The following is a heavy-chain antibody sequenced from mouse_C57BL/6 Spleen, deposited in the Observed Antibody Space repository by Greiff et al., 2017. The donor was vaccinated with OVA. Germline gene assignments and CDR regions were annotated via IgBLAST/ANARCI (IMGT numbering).Heavy chain of an antibody. CDR1: GYTFTSYW. Sequence: QVQLQQPGAELVKPGASVKLSCKASGYTFTSYWMHWVKQRPGRGLEWIGRIDPNSGGTKYNEKFKSKATLTVDNPSSTAYMQLSGLTSEDSAVYYCEREGSAFAYWGQGTLVTVSA. V-gene: IGHV1-72*01. J-gene: IGHJ3*01. CDR2: IDPNSGGT. CDR3: EREGSAFAY.